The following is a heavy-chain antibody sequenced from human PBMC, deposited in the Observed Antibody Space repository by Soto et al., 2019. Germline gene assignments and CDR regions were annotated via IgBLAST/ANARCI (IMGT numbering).Heavy chain of an antibody. J-gene: IGHJ6*02. D-gene: IGHD1-26*01. CDR1: GGSISSSNW. V-gene: IGHV4-4*02. CDR2: IYHSGST. Sequence: SETLSLTCAVSGGSISSSNWWSWVRQPPGKGLERIGEIYHSGSTNYNPSLKSRVTISVDKSKNQFSLKLSSVTAADTAVYYCARVSGSYYYGMDVWGQGTTVTVSS. CDR3: ARVSGSYYYGMDV.